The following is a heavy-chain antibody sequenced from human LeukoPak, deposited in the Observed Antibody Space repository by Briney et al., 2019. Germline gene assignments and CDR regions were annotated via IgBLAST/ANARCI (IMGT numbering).Heavy chain of an antibody. Sequence: GGSLRLSCAASGCTFRSYWMHWVRQAPGKGLVWVSRINSDGSSTTYADSVKGRFTISRDNAKNTLYLQMNSLRAEDTAVYYCARSIAAATNLLDYWGQGTLVTVSS. CDR1: GCTFRSYW. J-gene: IGHJ4*02. CDR3: ARSIAAATNLLDY. V-gene: IGHV3-74*03. CDR2: INSDGSST. D-gene: IGHD6-13*01.